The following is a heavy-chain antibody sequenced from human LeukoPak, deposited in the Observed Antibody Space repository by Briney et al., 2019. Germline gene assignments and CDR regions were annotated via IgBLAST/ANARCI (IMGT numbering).Heavy chain of an antibody. CDR1: GYSISGGYY. V-gene: IGHV4-34*01. CDR3: ARGEMNCSGGSCYYTGLDY. Sequence: SETLSLTCTVSGYSISGGYYWSWIRQPPGKGLEWIGEINHSGSTNYNPSLKSRVTISVGTSKNQFSLKLSSVTAADTAVYYCARGEMNCSGGSCYYTGLDYWGQGTLVTVSS. CDR2: INHSGST. J-gene: IGHJ4*02. D-gene: IGHD2-15*01.